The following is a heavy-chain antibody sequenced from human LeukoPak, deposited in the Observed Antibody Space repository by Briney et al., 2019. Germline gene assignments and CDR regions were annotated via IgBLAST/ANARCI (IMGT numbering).Heavy chain of an antibody. D-gene: IGHD3-10*01. CDR3: AKDMVRGVIITLSGAFDI. CDR2: ISWNSGSI. V-gene: IGHV3-9*01. CDR1: GFTFDDYA. Sequence: PGRSLRPSCAASGFTFDDYAMHWVRQAPGKGLEWVSGISWNSGSIGYADSVKGRFTISRDNAKNSLYLQMNSLRAEDTALYYCAKDMVRGVIITLSGAFDIWGQGTMVTVSS. J-gene: IGHJ3*02.